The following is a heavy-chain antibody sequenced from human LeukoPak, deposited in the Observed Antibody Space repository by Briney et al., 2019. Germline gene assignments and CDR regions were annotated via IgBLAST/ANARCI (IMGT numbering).Heavy chain of an antibody. CDR2: ISTNNGNT. V-gene: IGHV1-18*01. J-gene: IGHJ5*02. CDR3: ARAQQWGNWFDP. CDR1: GYTFTNYG. D-gene: IGHD6-19*01. Sequence: ASMKVSCKASGYTFTNYGICWVRQAPGQGLEWMGWISTNNGNTRYAQNLQGRATVTTDTSTSTAYMELRSLRSDDTAVYYCARAQQWGNWFDPWGQGTLVTVSS.